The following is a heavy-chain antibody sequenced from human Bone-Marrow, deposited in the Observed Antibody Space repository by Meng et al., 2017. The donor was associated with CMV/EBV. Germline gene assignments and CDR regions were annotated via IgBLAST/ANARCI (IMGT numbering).Heavy chain of an antibody. V-gene: IGHV4-59*01. CDR1: GFTFSDYY. Sequence: GSLRLSCAASGFTFSDYYMSWIRQAPGKGLEWIGYMYDNGRTKYNPSLKSLVTISVGTSKNQISLKLSSVTAADTATYFCAHQWVVNGPLDSWGQGTLVTVSS. J-gene: IGHJ4*02. CDR3: AHQWVVNGPLDS. CDR2: MYDNGRT. D-gene: IGHD6-19*01.